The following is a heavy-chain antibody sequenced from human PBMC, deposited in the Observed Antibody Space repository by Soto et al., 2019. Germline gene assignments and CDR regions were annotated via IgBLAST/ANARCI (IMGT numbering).Heavy chain of an antibody. V-gene: IGHV1-69*02. D-gene: IGHD4-17*01. CDR3: AGQLRVNFDY. Sequence: QVQLVQSGAEVKKPGSSVKVSCKASGGTFSSYTISWVRQAPGQGLEWMGRIIPMLGIANYAQKFQGRVTITADKSTSTAYMELSSLRSEDTAVYYCAGQLRVNFDYWGQGTLVTVSS. CDR2: IIPMLGIA. CDR1: GGTFSSYT. J-gene: IGHJ4*02.